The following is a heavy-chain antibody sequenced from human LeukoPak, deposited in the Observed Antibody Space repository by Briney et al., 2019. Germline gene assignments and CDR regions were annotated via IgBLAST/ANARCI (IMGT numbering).Heavy chain of an antibody. CDR3: AKRASGSGTSLYYFDY. V-gene: IGHV3-23*01. J-gene: IGHJ4*02. Sequence: GGSLRLSCAASGLTFSSYAMSWVRQAPGKGLEWVSVISNSAGSTFYADSVKGRFTISRDNSKNTLYLQTNSLRAEDTAVYYCAKRASGSGTSLYYFDYWGQGTLVTVSS. CDR2: ISNSAGST. D-gene: IGHD3-10*01. CDR1: GLTFSSYA.